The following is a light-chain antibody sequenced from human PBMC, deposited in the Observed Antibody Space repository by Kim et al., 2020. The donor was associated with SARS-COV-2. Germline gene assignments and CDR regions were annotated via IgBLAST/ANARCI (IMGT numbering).Light chain of an antibody. V-gene: IGKV3-11*01. Sequence: EIVLTQSPATLSLSPGERATLSCRASQSISINLAWYQQKPGQAPRLLIYDASTRAAGTPPRFSGSGSGTDFTLTISSLEPEDVGIYYCQQCGSWPTFGGGTKVDIK. CDR2: DAS. CDR3: QQCGSWPT. J-gene: IGKJ4*01. CDR1: QSISIN.